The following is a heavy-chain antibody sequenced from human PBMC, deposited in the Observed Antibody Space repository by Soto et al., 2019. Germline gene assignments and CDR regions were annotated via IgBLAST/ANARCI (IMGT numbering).Heavy chain of an antibody. CDR1: GFTFSSYW. CDR2: IKQDGSEK. V-gene: IGHV3-7*01. Sequence: EVQLVESGGGLVQPGGSLRLSCAASGFTFSSYWMSWVRQAPGKGLEWVANIKQDGSEKYYVDSVKGRFTISRDNAKNSLYLQMNSLRAEDTAVYYCARRPLEGPSSSWYDWRGRYFQHWGQGTLVTVSS. CDR3: ARRPLEGPSSSWYDWRGRYFQH. J-gene: IGHJ1*01. D-gene: IGHD6-13*01.